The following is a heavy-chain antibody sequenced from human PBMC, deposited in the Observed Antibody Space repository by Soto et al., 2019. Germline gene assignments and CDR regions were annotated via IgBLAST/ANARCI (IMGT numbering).Heavy chain of an antibody. CDR2: MNPNNGNT. CDR3: ARGPRNWGVDY. V-gene: IGHV1-8*01. Sequence: QVQLVQSGAEVKKPGASVKVSCKAAAYTFTSYDINWVRQATGQDFEWMGWMNPNNGNTAYAQKFQGRVTMTRDTYKSTAFMELSSLASEDTAVYYCARGPRNWGVDYLGQGTLVTVSS. J-gene: IGHJ4*02. CDR1: AYTFTSYD. D-gene: IGHD7-27*01.